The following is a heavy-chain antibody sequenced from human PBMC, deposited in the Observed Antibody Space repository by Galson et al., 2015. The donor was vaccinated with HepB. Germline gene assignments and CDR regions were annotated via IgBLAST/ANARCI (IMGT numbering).Heavy chain of an antibody. V-gene: IGHV3-30*04. CDR2: ISYDGSNK. J-gene: IGHJ4*02. CDR1: GFTFSSYA. D-gene: IGHD6-13*01. CDR3: ARDSGIAAAQFDY. Sequence: SLRLSCAASGFTFSSYAMHWVRQAPGKGLEWVAVISYDGSNKYYADSVKGRFTISRDNSKNTLYLQMNSLRAEDTAVYYCARDSGIAAAQFDYWGQGTLVTVSS.